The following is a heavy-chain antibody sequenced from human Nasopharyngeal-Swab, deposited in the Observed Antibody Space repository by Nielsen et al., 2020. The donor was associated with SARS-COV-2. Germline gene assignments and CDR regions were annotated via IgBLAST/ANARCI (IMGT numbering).Heavy chain of an antibody. J-gene: IGHJ6*02. CDR1: GGSFSGYY. V-gene: IGHV4-34*01. D-gene: IGHD3-3*01. CDR3: ARGWYDFWSGYFSNGMDV. Sequence: SETLSLTCAVYGGSFSGYYWSWIRQPPGKGLEWIGEINHSGSTNYNPSLKSRVTISVDTSKNQFSLKLGSVTAADTAVYYCARGWYDFWSGYFSNGMDVWGQGTTVTVSS. CDR2: INHSGST.